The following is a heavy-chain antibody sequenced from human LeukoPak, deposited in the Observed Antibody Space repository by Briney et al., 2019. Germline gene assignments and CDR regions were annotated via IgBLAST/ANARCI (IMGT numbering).Heavy chain of an antibody. CDR1: EFPFSSYG. Sequence: GGSLRLSCAASEFPFSSYGMHWVRQAPGKGLEWVAVISYDGSNKYYADSVKGRFTISRDNSKITLYLQMNSLRAEDTAEYYCAKDLAMGFPYGDIDYWGQGTLVTVSS. D-gene: IGHD4-17*01. CDR3: AKDLAMGFPYGDIDY. CDR2: ISYDGSNK. J-gene: IGHJ4*02. V-gene: IGHV3-30*18.